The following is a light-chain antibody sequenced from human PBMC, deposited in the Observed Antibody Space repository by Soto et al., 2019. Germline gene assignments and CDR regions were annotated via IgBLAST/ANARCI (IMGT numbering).Light chain of an antibody. CDR1: QSVSTD. CDR3: QQYNDWPPIT. Sequence: VMTQSPPTLSVSPGERATPSCRASQSVSTDLAWYQQKPGQAPRLLIYGASTRATDVPARFSGGGSGTEFTLTISSLHSEDVAIYYCQQYNDWPPITFGPGTKVDTK. J-gene: IGKJ3*01. CDR2: GAS. V-gene: IGKV3-15*01.